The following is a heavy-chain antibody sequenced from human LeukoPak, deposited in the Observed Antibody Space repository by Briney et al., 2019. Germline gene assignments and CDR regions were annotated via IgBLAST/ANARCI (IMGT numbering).Heavy chain of an antibody. CDR3: ARDGIVVVVAATDNYYYYGMDV. Sequence: GGSLRLSCAASVFTFSSYSMNWVRQAPGRGLEWVSSISISSSYLYYADSVKGRFTISRDNAKNSLYLQMNSLRAEDTAVYYCARDGIVVVVAATDNYYYYGMDVWGQGTTVTVSS. CDR1: VFTFSSYS. J-gene: IGHJ6*02. D-gene: IGHD2-15*01. V-gene: IGHV3-21*01. CDR2: ISISSSYL.